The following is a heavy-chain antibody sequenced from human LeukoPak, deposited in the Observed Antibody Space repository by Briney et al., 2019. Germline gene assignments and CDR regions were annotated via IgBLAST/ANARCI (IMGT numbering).Heavy chain of an antibody. D-gene: IGHD4-17*01. CDR1: GFTFSDYY. V-gene: IGHV3-11*01. Sequence: GGSLRLSCAASGFTFSDYYMSWIRQAPGKGLDWVSYISSSGSTIYYADSVKGRFTISRDNAKNSLYLQMNSLRAEDTAVYYCARDPAYGAFDYWGQGTLVTVSS. CDR2: ISSSGSTI. J-gene: IGHJ4*02. CDR3: ARDPAYGAFDY.